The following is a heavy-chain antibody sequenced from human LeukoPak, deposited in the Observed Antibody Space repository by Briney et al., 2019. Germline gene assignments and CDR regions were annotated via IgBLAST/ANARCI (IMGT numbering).Heavy chain of an antibody. CDR2: NIPILGIA. V-gene: IGHV1-69*04. J-gene: IGHJ4*02. Sequence: GASVKVSCKASGYTFTSYGISWVRQALGQGLEWMGRNIPILGIANYAQKFQGRVTITADKSTSTAYMELSSLRSEDTAVYYCARGDRNWNDGNFDYWGQGTLVTVSS. CDR3: ARGDRNWNDGNFDY. D-gene: IGHD1-1*01. CDR1: GYTFTSYG.